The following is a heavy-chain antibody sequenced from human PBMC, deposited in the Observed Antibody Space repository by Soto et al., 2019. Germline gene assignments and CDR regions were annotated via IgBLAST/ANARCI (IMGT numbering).Heavy chain of an antibody. J-gene: IGHJ6*02. CDR2: ISYDGSNK. V-gene: IGHV3-30*03. Sequence: LRLSCAASGFTFSSYGMHWVRQAPGKGLEWVAVISYDGSNKYYADSVKGRFTISRDNSKNTLYLQMNSLRAEDTAVYYCAAPVVVVAASSLDYYYGMDVWGQGTTVTVSS. CDR3: AAPVVVVAASSLDYYYGMDV. D-gene: IGHD2-15*01. CDR1: GFTFSSYG.